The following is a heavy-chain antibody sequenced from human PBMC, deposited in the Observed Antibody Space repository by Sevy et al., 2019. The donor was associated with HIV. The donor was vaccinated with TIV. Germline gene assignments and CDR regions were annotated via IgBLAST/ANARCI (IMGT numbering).Heavy chain of an antibody. CDR3: AKGYCDGGSCPRDYYYYGMDV. D-gene: IGHD2-15*01. J-gene: IGHJ6*02. Sequence: GGSLRLSCAASGFTFSTYAMNWVRQAPGKGLERVSSISRSGRSTYSADSVEGRFTISRDNFKNTLNLQLSSLRVDDTAVYYCAKGYCDGGSCPRDYYYYGMDVWGQGTTVTVSS. CDR1: GFTFSTYA. V-gene: IGHV3-23*01. CDR2: ISRSGRST.